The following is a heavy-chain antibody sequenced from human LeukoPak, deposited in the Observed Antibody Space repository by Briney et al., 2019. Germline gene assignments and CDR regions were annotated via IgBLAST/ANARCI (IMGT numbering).Heavy chain of an antibody. V-gene: IGHV1-2*02. J-gene: IGHJ4*02. CDR1: GYTFTGYY. CDR3: ARAAPITMVRGVITPFRYFDY. CDR2: INPNSGGT. D-gene: IGHD3-10*01. Sequence: ASVKVSCKASGYTFTGYYMHWVRQAHGQGLEWMGWINPNSGGTNYAQKFQGRVTMTRDTSISTAYMELSRLRSDDTAVYYCARAAPITMVRGVITPFRYFDYWGQGTLVAVSS.